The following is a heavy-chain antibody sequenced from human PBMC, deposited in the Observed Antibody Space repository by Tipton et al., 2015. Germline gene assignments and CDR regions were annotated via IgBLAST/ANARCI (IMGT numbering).Heavy chain of an antibody. D-gene: IGHD2-21*02. J-gene: IGHJ2*01. CDR3: ARGGHCSGDCTGGNYWYFDL. CDR2: INSYGSST. Sequence: SLRLSCAASGFTFSSYWMDWVRQVPGKGLVWVSRINSYGSSTKYADPVKGRFTISRDNAKNTLYLQMHSLRAEDTALYYCARGGHCSGDCTGGNYWYFDLWGRGTLVTVSS. CDR1: GFTFSSYW. V-gene: IGHV3-74*03.